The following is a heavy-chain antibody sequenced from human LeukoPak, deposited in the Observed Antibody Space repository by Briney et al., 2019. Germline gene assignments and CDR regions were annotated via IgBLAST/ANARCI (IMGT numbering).Heavy chain of an antibody. CDR1: GGSISSSSYY. Sequence: SETLSLTCTVSGGSISSSSYYWSWIRQPPGKGLERIGYIYYSGSTNYNPSLKSRVTISVDTSKNQFSLMLSSVTAADTAVYYCARVSADSSGFNWFDPWGQGTLVTVSS. CDR2: IYYSGST. CDR3: ARVSADSSGFNWFDP. J-gene: IGHJ5*02. V-gene: IGHV4-61*01. D-gene: IGHD3-22*01.